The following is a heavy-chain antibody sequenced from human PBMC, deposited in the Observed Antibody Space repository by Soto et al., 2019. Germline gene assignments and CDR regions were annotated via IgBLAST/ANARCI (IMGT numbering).Heavy chain of an antibody. CDR1: GFSLSTNGVC. CDR3: AHSEAALFFLSRMTKVTEVTPGFDY. D-gene: IGHD4-17*01. V-gene: IGHV2-5*01. CDR2: IYWNDNK. Sequence: QITLKESGPTLVKPTQTLTLTCTFSGFSLSTNGVCVCWIRQPPGKALAWLALIYWNDNKLYSPSLKSRLTIPTDTSKTQVVHKLTNLDHVYTATYYCAHSEAALFFLSRMTKVTEVTPGFDYWGQATLVTVSS. J-gene: IGHJ4*02.